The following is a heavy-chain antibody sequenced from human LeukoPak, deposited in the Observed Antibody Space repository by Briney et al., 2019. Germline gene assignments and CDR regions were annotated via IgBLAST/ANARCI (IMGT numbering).Heavy chain of an antibody. CDR1: GGSFSGYY. CDR2: INHSGST. V-gene: IGHV4-34*01. D-gene: IGHD6-25*01. J-gene: IGHJ6*04. Sequence: SETQSLTCAVYGGSFSGYYWSWIRQPPGKGLEWIGEINHSGSTNYNPSLKSRVTISVDTSKNQFSLKLSSVTAADTAVYYCARQVGGLDVWGEGTTVTVSS. CDR3: ARQVGGLDV.